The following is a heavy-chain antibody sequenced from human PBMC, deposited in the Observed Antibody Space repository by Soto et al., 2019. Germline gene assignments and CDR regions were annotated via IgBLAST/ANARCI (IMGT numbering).Heavy chain of an antibody. Sequence: QVQLVESGGGVVQPGRSLRLSCAASGFTFSSYGMHWVRQAPGKGREWVAVISYDGSNKYYADSVKGRFTISRDNSKNTLYLQMNSLRAEDTAVYYCAKDLFDIPYYYYGMDVWGQGTTVTVSS. CDR1: GFTFSSYG. J-gene: IGHJ6*02. V-gene: IGHV3-30*18. CDR2: ISYDGSNK. CDR3: AKDLFDIPYYYYGMDV. D-gene: IGHD3-10*02.